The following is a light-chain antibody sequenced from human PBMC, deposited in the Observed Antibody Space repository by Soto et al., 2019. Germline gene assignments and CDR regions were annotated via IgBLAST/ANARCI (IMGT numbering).Light chain of an antibody. CDR2: GAY. J-gene: IGKJ1*01. V-gene: IGKV3-15*01. CDR3: QEYNNWPTWT. Sequence: EIVMTQSPATLSVSPGERATLSCMASQSVGSNLAWYQQNLGQAPRILIYGAYNRATGIPARFSGSGSGTEFTLTISRLQSEDFAVYYCQEYNNWPTWTFGKGTKVEIK. CDR1: QSVGSN.